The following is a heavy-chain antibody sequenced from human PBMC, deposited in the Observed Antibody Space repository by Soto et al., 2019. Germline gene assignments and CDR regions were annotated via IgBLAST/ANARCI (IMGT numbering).Heavy chain of an antibody. CDR1: GGSFSGYY. V-gene: IGHV4-34*01. J-gene: IGHJ4*02. CDR3: ARGSGRNFDD. CDR2: INHSGST. Sequence: PSETLSLTCAVYGGSFSGYYWSWIRQPPGKGLEGIGEINHSGSTNYNPSLKSRVTISVDTSKNQFSLKLSSATAADTAGDYCARGSGRNFDDWGQATLVNFSS.